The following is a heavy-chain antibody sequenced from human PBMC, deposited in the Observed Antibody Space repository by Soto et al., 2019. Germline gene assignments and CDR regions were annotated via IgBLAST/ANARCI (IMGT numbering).Heavy chain of an antibody. J-gene: IGHJ5*02. V-gene: IGHV3-30*14. CDR2: LSSDGGDK. D-gene: IGHD2-8*02. Sequence: QVEVVESGGGVVQPGRSLRLSCAASGFTFSSYAMHWVRQAPGKGLEWVAGLSSDGGDKYYADSVKGRFTISRDNSMNTLSLQMDNLRSEDTAVYFCARVGYASLSWSNWFDRWGPGTLVTVSS. CDR1: GFTFSSYA. CDR3: ARVGYASLSWSNWFDR.